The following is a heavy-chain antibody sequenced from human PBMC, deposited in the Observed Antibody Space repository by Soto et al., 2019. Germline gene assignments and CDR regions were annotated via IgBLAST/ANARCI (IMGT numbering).Heavy chain of an antibody. Sequence: ESGGGLVQPGGSLRLSCAASGFTFGTNVMSWVRQAPGKGLEWVSGVSGVGITTYYADFVKGRFTISRDNSKNTLYLQMSSLRAEDTAVYYCAKVSSTAVAGTYAFDIWGQGTMVIVSS. J-gene: IGHJ3*02. V-gene: IGHV3-23*01. D-gene: IGHD6-19*01. CDR1: GFTFGTNV. CDR3: AKVSSTAVAGTYAFDI. CDR2: VSGVGITT.